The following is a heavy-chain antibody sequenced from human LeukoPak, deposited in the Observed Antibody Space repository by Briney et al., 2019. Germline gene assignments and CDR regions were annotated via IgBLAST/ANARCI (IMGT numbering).Heavy chain of an antibody. CDR3: ARSTFYSDSSAYMEYFQH. D-gene: IGHD3-22*01. CDR1: GGSISSYY. Sequence: PSETLSLTCTVSGGSISSYYWSWIRQPPGKGLEWIGYIYYSGSTNYNPSLKSRVTISVATSKNQFSLKLSSVTAADTAVYYCARSTFYSDSSAYMEYFQHWGQGTLVTVSS. CDR2: IYYSGST. J-gene: IGHJ1*01. V-gene: IGHV4-59*01.